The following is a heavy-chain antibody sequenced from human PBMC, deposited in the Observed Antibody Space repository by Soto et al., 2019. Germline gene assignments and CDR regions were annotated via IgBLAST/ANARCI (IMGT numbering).Heavy chain of an antibody. D-gene: IGHD6-13*01. Sequence: QVPLVESGGGVVQPGRSLRLSCAASGFTFSSYHMHWVRQAPGKGLEWVAVIWNDESNKYYADSVKGRFTISRDNSKNTLWLQMNSLRVEDTAVYYCARIGSWALNFDYWGQGTLVTVSS. V-gene: IGHV3-33*01. J-gene: IGHJ4*02. CDR2: IWNDESNK. CDR3: ARIGSWALNFDY. CDR1: GFTFSSYH.